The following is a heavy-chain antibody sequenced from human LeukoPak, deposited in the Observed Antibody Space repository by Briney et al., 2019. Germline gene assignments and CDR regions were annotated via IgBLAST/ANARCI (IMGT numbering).Heavy chain of an antibody. CDR2: ISSSSSTI. Sequence: GGSLRLSCAASGFTFRIYSMNWVRQAPGKGLEWVSYISSSSSTIYYADSVKGRFTISRDNAKNSLYLQMNSLRAEDTAVYYCARDTDITASVYFFDYWGQGALVTVSS. J-gene: IGHJ4*02. D-gene: IGHD6-6*01. V-gene: IGHV3-48*04. CDR1: GFTFRIYS. CDR3: ARDTDITASVYFFDY.